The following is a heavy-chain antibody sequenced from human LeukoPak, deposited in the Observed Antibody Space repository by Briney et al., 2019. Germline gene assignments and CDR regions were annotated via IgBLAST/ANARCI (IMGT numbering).Heavy chain of an antibody. CDR1: GGSISNSSYY. V-gene: IGHV4-39*01. D-gene: IGHD3-9*01. J-gene: IGHJ3*02. CDR2: IYYSGST. Sequence: SETLSLTCTVSGGSISNSSYYWGWIRQPPGKGLEWIGSIYYSGSTYYSPSLKSRVTISVDTSKNQFSLKLSSVTAADTAVYYCARIESARYFDWLFQGAFDIWGQGTMVTVSS. CDR3: ARIESARYFDWLFQGAFDI.